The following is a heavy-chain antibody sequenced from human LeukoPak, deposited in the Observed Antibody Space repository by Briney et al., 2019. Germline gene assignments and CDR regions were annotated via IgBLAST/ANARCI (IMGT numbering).Heavy chain of an antibody. J-gene: IGHJ4*02. CDR3: ARRGYGDYVYFDY. CDR1: GGSISSYY. D-gene: IGHD4-17*01. CDR2: IYYSGST. Sequence: SETLSLTCTVSGGSISSYYWSWIRQPPGKGLEWIGYIYYSGSTNYNPSLKSRVTVSVDTSKNQFSLKLSSVTAADTAVYYCARRGYGDYVYFDYWGQGTLVTVSS. V-gene: IGHV4-59*01.